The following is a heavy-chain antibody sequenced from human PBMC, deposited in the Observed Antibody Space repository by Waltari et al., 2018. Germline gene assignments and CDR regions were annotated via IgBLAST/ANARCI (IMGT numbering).Heavy chain of an antibody. Sequence: QVQLQESGQGRVKPSETLSLTCTVSGGSTSTHYWSWVRQSPGKGLEWIGYIHYSGSSVYNPALRSRVAISLDTPNNQFSLRLRSVTAADAAIYYCARADTSTSYFYYYMDVWGKGTTVTVSS. CDR2: IHYSGSS. V-gene: IGHV4-59*11. CDR3: ARADTSTSYFYYYMDV. J-gene: IGHJ6*03. CDR1: GGSTSTHY. D-gene: IGHD1-26*01.